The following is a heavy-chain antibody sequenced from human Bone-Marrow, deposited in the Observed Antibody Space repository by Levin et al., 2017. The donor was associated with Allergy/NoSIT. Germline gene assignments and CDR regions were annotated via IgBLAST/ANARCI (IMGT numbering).Heavy chain of an antibody. CDR1: GGTFSSYA. CDR2: IIPIFGTA. Sequence: KISCQASGGTFSSYAISWVRQAPGQGLEWMGGIIPIFGTANYAQKLQGRVTITADKSTSTAYMELSSLRSEDTAVYYCARGFGDYPPGAFDIWGQGTMVTVSS. CDR3: ARGFGDYPPGAFDI. V-gene: IGHV1-69*06. J-gene: IGHJ3*02. D-gene: IGHD4-17*01.